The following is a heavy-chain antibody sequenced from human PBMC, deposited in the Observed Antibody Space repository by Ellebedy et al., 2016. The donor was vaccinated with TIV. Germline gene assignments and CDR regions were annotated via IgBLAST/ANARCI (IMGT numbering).Heavy chain of an antibody. J-gene: IGHJ5*02. V-gene: IGHV3-7*01. CDR2: IKTDGSET. D-gene: IGHD3-10*01. CDR1: GFHFSNFW. Sequence: GESLKIPCAAWGFHFSNFWMSWVRQAPGKGLEWVAHIKTDGSETYYVDSVKGRFTISRENAKNALFLQMDGLRVDDSAAHYCVGFGEFNLWGQGAPVTVSS. CDR3: VGFGEFNL.